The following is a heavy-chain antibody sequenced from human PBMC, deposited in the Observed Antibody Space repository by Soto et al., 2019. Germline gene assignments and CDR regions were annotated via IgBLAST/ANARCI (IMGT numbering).Heavy chain of an antibody. V-gene: IGHV3-23*01. CDR2: ISGSGGST. D-gene: IGHD3-16*02. CDR3: AKGGDYVWGSYRTPIDY. Sequence: EVQLLESGGGLVQPGGSLRRSCAASGFTFSSYARSWVRQAPGKGLEWVSAISGSGGSTYYADSVKGRFTIARDNSKNTFYLQMNSRRAEDTAVYYCAKGGDYVWGSYRTPIDYWAQGTLVTVSS. CDR1: GFTFSSYA. J-gene: IGHJ4*02.